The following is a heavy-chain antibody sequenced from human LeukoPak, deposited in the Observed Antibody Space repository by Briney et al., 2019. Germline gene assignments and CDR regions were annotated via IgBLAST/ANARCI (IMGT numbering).Heavy chain of an antibody. CDR3: ARGGRHYGDYGDY. CDR1: GFTFSSYD. CDR2: ISYDGSNK. V-gene: IGHV3-30-3*01. J-gene: IGHJ4*02. Sequence: GGSLRLSCAASGFTFSSYDMHWVRQAPGKGLEWVAVISYDGSNKYYADSVKGRFTISRDNSKNTLYLQMNSLRAEDTAVYYCARGGRHYGDYGDYWGQGTLVTVSS. D-gene: IGHD4-17*01.